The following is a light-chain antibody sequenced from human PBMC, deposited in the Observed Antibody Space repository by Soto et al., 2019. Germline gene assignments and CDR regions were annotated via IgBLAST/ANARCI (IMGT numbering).Light chain of an antibody. J-gene: IGKJ1*01. CDR3: QQYGSSSWT. V-gene: IGKV3-20*01. CDR2: GAS. CDR1: QSVSSY. Sequence: EIVLTQSPATVSVSPGERATLSCRASQSVSSYLAWYQQKPGQAPRLLIYGASSRATGIPDRFSGSGSGTEFTLTISRLEPEDFAVYYCQQYGSSSWTFGQGTKVDI.